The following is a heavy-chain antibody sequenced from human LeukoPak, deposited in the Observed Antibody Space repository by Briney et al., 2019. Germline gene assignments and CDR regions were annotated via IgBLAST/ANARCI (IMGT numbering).Heavy chain of an antibody. CDR3: ARGRVAVAY. CDR1: AFTLSSYW. D-gene: IGHD6-19*01. J-gene: IGHJ4*02. V-gene: IGHV3-7*04. Sequence: PGGSLRLSCAASAFTLSSYWMSWVRQAPGKGLEWVASIKAVGSEKYYVDSVKGRFTISRDNAQNSLYLQMNSLRAEDTAVYYCARGRVAVAYWGQGTLVTVSS. CDR2: IKAVGSEK.